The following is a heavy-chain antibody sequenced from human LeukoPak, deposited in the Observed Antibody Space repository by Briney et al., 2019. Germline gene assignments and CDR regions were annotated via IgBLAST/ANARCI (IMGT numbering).Heavy chain of an antibody. V-gene: IGHV4-34*01. Sequence: SETLSLTCAVYGGSFSGYYWSWIRQPPGKGLEWIGEINHSGSTNYNPSLKSRVTISVDTSKNQFSLKLSSVTAADTAVYYCAGSSGSKAFDIWGQGTMVTVSS. J-gene: IGHJ3*02. CDR3: AGSSGSKAFDI. D-gene: IGHD6-19*01. CDR1: GGSFSGYY. CDR2: INHSGST.